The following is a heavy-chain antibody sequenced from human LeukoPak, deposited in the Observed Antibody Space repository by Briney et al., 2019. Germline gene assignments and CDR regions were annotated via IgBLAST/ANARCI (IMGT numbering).Heavy chain of an antibody. CDR2: IEQDGSEK. V-gene: IGHV3-7*01. D-gene: IGHD4-17*01. CDR3: ATDPAQNEYGDIDY. Sequence: GGSLRLSCAASGFTFSSYWLSWVRQAPGKGLEWVANIEQDGSEKYYVDSVKGRFTISRDSAENSLYLQMNSLRAEDTAVYYCATDPAQNEYGDIDYWGQGALVTVSS. J-gene: IGHJ4*02. CDR1: GFTFSSYW.